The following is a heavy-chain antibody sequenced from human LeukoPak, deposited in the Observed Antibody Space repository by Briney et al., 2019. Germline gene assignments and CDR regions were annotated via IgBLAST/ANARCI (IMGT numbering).Heavy chain of an antibody. D-gene: IGHD5-12*01. CDR3: AREVSSGMSGYEPSGFDY. CDR1: GFTFTGYY. CDR2: INPNSGGK. J-gene: IGHJ4*02. Sequence: VASVKVSCKASGFTFTGYYMHWVRQAPGQGLEWMGWINPNSGGKNYAQKFQGRVTMTRDTSISTAYMELSRLRSDDTAVHYCAREVSSGMSGYEPSGFDYWGQGTLVTVSS. V-gene: IGHV1-2*02.